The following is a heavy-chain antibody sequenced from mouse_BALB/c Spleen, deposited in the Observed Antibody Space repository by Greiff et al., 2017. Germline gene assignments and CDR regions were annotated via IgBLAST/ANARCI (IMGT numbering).Heavy chain of an antibody. D-gene: IGHD1-1*01. J-gene: IGHJ4*01. CDR2: INPSTGYT. CDR3: AKGGTTVVATDYAMDY. CDR1: GYTFTSYW. V-gene: IGHV1-7*01. Sequence: QVQLQQSGAELAKPGASVKMSCKASGYTFTSYWMHWVKQRPGQGLEWIGYINPSTGYTEYNQKFKDKATLTADKSSSTAYMQLSSLTSEDSAVYYCAKGGTTVVATDYAMDYWGQGTSVTVSS.